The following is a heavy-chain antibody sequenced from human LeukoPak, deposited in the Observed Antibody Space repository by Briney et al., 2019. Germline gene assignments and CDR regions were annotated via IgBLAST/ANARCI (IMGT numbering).Heavy chain of an antibody. CDR2: INPNSGGT. V-gene: IGHV1-2*06. J-gene: IGHJ4*02. D-gene: IGHD6-13*01. CDR3: ARSPGIAAAGTNY. CDR1: GGTFSSYA. Sequence: ASVKVSCKASGGTFSSYAISWVRQAPGQGLEWMGRINPNSGGTNYAQKFQGRVTMTRDTSISTAYMELSRLRSDDTAVYYCARSPGIAAAGTNYWGQGTLVTVSS.